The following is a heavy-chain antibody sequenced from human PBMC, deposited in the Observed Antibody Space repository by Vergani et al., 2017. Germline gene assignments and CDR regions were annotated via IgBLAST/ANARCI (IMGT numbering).Heavy chain of an antibody. V-gene: IGHV4-61*02. CDR1: GGSITSGSFY. D-gene: IGHD3-10*01. Sequence: QVQLHESGPGLVKPSQTLSLTCTVSGGSITSGSFYWSWIRQPAGKGLEWIGRIHSSGTTNYNPSLKSLVTLSVDPAKNQLSLRMTSVTAADTAVYYCARDSWTSELRGVYWFDTWGQGTLVSVSS. CDR3: ARDSWTSELRGVYWFDT. J-gene: IGHJ5*02. CDR2: IHSSGTT.